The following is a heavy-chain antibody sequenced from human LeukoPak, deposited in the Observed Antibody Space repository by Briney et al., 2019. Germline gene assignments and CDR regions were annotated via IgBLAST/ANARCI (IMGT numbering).Heavy chain of an antibody. CDR1: GFTFSSYA. J-gene: IGHJ4*02. CDR3: AKESYYDSSGSFYFDY. D-gene: IGHD3-22*01. Sequence: GGSLRLSCAASGFTFSSYAMSWVRQAPGKGLEWVSGISGSGDNTYYADSVKGRFTISRDNSKNTLYVQVNSLGTEDTAAYYCAKESYYDSSGSFYFDYWGQGTLVTVSS. CDR2: ISGSGDNT. V-gene: IGHV3-23*01.